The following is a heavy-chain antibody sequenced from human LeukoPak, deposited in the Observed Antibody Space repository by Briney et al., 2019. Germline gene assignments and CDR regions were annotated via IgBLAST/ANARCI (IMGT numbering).Heavy chain of an antibody. CDR3: ARDGGTAIYGMDV. Sequence: GGSLRLSCAASGFTFSSYGMHWVRQAPGKGLEWVSYISSSGSTIYYADSVKGRFTISRDNAKNSLYLQMNSLRAEDTAVYYCARDGGTAIYGMDVWGKGTTVTVSS. CDR2: ISSSGSTI. CDR1: GFTFSSYG. D-gene: IGHD6-13*01. V-gene: IGHV3-48*04. J-gene: IGHJ6*04.